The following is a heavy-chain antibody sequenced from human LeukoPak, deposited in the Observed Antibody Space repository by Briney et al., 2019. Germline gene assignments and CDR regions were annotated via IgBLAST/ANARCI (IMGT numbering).Heavy chain of an antibody. D-gene: IGHD3-22*01. CDR3: ARGRAGNYDSSGYLTDY. CDR1: GGTFSSYA. J-gene: IGHJ4*02. V-gene: IGHV1-69*13. CDR2: IIPIFGTA. Sequence: SVKVSCKASGGTFSSYAISWVRQAPGQGLEWMGGIIPIFGTANYAQKFQGRVTITADESKSTAYMELSSLRPEDTAVYYCARGRAGNYDSSGYLTDYWGQGTLVTVSS.